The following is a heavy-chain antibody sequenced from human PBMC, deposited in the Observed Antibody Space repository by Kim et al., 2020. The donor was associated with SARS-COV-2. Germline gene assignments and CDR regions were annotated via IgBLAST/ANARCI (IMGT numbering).Heavy chain of an antibody. Sequence: GESLKISCKGSGYSFTSFWVGWVRQMSGKGLEWMGIIYGGNSDTRYSPSFQGHVTISADKSTSTVYLQWSSLKASDNAIYYCARAGGSGNYYDYAYYYGMDVWGQGTTVTVSS. D-gene: IGHD3-10*01. J-gene: IGHJ6*02. CDR3: ARAGGSGNYYDYAYYYGMDV. CDR2: IYGGNSDT. V-gene: IGHV5-51*01. CDR1: GYSFTSFW.